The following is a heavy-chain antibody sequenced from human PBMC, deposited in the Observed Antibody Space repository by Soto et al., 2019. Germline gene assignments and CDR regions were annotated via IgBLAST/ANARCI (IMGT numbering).Heavy chain of an antibody. D-gene: IGHD1-26*01. CDR2: INSDGTTT. CDR3: SGAESPDTAYFSLY. V-gene: IGHV3-74*01. Sequence: GGSLRLSCAASGFSFSNFWMHWVRQAPGKGLVWVSEINSDGTTTNYADSVKGRFTISRDNAKNTLFLQMNSLNIEDSAVYCCSGAESPDTAYFSLYWGQGTPVTVSS. J-gene: IGHJ4*02. CDR1: GFSFSNFW.